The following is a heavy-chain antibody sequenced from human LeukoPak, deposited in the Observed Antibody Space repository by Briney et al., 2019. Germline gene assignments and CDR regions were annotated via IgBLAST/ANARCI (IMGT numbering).Heavy chain of an antibody. CDR3: ARGGRNTGSFGY. V-gene: IGHV4-34*01. Sequence: SEPLSLIHAVCGGPYSGYYWLGIRQPPGKGLEWIGEINHSGSTNYTPSLKSRVTISVDTSKNQFSLKLSSVTAADTAVYYCARGGRNTGSFGYWGQGTLVTVSS. J-gene: IGHJ4*02. CDR2: INHSGST. D-gene: IGHD3-10*01. CDR1: GGPYSGYY.